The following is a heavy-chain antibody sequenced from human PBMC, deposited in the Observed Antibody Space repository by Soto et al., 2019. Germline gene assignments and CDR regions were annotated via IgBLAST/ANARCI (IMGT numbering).Heavy chain of an antibody. J-gene: IGHJ4*02. CDR1: GYTFTIYD. V-gene: IGHV1-18*01. Sequence: GASVKVSCKGSGYTFTIYDINWVRQAPGQGLEWMGWMSAYNGNTNYAQNFQGRVTMTRDPSTSTAYMELRSLTSDDTAVYYCATESGSLYGNSLVYWGQGTLVTVSS. CDR2: MSAYNGNT. D-gene: IGHD2-8*02. CDR3: ATESGSLYGNSLVY.